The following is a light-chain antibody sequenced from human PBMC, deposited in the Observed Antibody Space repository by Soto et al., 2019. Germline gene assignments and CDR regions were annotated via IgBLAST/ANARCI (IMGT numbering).Light chain of an antibody. CDR2: GAS. J-gene: IGKJ1*01. Sequence: EIVLTQSPGTLSFSPGERATLSCRASQTIKSTSLAWYQQRPGQAPSLLIYGASSRATGIPDKFSGSGSGTDFTLTISRLEPEDSAVYYCQQYGSSPRKFGQGTTVEI. CDR3: QQYGSSPRK. V-gene: IGKV3-20*01. CDR1: QTIKSTS.